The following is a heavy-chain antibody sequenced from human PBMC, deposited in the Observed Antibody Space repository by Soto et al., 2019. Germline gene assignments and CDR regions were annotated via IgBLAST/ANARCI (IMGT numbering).Heavy chain of an antibody. D-gene: IGHD3-22*01. CDR2: IYTSGST. Sequence: SETLSLTYTVSGGSISSYYWSWIRQPAGKGLEWIGRIYTSGSTNYNPSLKSRVTMSVDTSKNQFSLKLSSVTAADTAVYYCARNEGVVVSPYYYYGMDVWGQGTTVTVSS. CDR1: GGSISSYY. V-gene: IGHV4-4*07. J-gene: IGHJ6*02. CDR3: ARNEGVVVSPYYYYGMDV.